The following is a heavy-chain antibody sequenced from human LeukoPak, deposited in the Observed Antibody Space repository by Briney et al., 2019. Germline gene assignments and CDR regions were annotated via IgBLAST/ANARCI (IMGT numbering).Heavy chain of an antibody. V-gene: IGHV4-59*12. CDR1: GGSISSYC. J-gene: IGHJ5*02. Sequence: SETLSLTCTVSGGSISSYCWSWIRQPPGKGLEWIGSIYYSGSTYYNSSLKSRVTISVDTSKNQFSLKLSSVTAADTAVYYCTRDGTFTMVRGVTPFDPWGQGTLVTVSS. CDR2: IYYSGST. D-gene: IGHD3-10*01. CDR3: TRDGTFTMVRGVTPFDP.